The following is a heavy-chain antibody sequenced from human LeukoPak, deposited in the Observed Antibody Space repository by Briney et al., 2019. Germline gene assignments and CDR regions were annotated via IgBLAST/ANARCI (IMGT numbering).Heavy chain of an antibody. V-gene: IGHV4-34*01. CDR2: INHSGST. CDR3: ARHGTPLRYGSGNYYKGAPFDY. CDR1: GGSISGYY. J-gene: IGHJ4*02. Sequence: PSETLPLTCTVSGGSISGYYWSWIRQPPGKGLEWIGEINHSGSTNYNPSLKSRVTISVDTSKNQFSLKLSSVTAADTAVYYCARHGTPLRYGSGNYYKGAPFDYWGQGTLVTVSS. D-gene: IGHD3-10*01.